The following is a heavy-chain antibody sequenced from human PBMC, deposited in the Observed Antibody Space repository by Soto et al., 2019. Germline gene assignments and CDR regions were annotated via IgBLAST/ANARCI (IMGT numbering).Heavy chain of an antibody. Sequence: PSETLSLTCAVYGGSFSGYYWSWIRQPPGKGLEWIGEINHSGSTNYNPSLKSRVTISVDTSKNQFSLKLSSVTAADTAVYYCARPQGFGDYAAYYFDYWGQGTLVTVSS. D-gene: IGHD4-17*01. V-gene: IGHV4-34*01. CDR2: INHSGST. J-gene: IGHJ4*02. CDR1: GGSFSGYY. CDR3: ARPQGFGDYAAYYFDY.